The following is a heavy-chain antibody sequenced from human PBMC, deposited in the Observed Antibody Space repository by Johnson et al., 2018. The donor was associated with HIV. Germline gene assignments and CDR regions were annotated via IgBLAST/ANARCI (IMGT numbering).Heavy chain of an antibody. CDR3: ARDYTPWGGDYVDYAFDI. CDR1: GFTFSSYA. D-gene: IGHD4-17*01. CDR2: ISSSGSNK. Sequence: VQLVESGGGLVQPGGSLRLSCAASGFTFSSYAMSWVRQAPGKGLEWVSAISSSGSNKYYADSVKGRFTISRDNAKNSLYLQMNSLRAEDTAVYYCARDYTPWGGDYVDYAFDIWGQGTMVTVSS. V-gene: IGHV3-48*04. J-gene: IGHJ3*02.